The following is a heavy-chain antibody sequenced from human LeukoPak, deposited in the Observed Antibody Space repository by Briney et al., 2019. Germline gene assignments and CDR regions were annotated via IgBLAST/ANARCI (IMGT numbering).Heavy chain of an antibody. CDR3: ARGTYYYDSSGYYYEKFDY. CDR1: GYTFTNFY. Sequence: ASVKVSCKTSGYTFTNFYMHWVRQAPGQGLEWMGIINPSGANTGYAQKFQGRVTITADESTSTAYMELSSLRSEDTAVYYCARGTYYYDSSGYYYEKFDYWGQGTLVTVSS. J-gene: IGHJ4*02. CDR2: INPSGANT. D-gene: IGHD3-22*01. V-gene: IGHV1-46*01.